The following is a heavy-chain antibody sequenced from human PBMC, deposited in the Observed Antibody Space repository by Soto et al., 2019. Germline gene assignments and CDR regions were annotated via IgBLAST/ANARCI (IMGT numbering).Heavy chain of an antibody. CDR1: GAALSSGVYF. J-gene: IGHJ5*02. CDR2: IYYSGGT. Sequence: SETLSLTCTVSGAALSSGVYFYTWVRQPPGKGLEWLEYIYYSGGTNYNPSLKSRVTISLDKSKSQFSLRLISVTAADTAVYYCTREQSDDNYFDPWGQGTLVTVSS. D-gene: IGHD6-19*01. V-gene: IGHV4-61*08. CDR3: TREQSDDNYFDP.